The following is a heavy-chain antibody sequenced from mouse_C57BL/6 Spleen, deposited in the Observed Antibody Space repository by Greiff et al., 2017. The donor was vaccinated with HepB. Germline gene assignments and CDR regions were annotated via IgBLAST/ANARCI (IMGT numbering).Heavy chain of an antibody. D-gene: IGHD4-1*01. Sequence: VQLQQSGAELVRPGASVTLSCKASGYTFTDYEMHWVKQTPVHGLEWIGAIDPETGGTAYNQKFKGKAILTADKSSSTAYMELRSLTSEDSAVYYCTRWEGLTFYFDYWGQGTTLTVSS. V-gene: IGHV1-15*01. CDR2: IDPETGGT. J-gene: IGHJ2*01. CDR3: TRWEGLTFYFDY. CDR1: GYTFTDYE.